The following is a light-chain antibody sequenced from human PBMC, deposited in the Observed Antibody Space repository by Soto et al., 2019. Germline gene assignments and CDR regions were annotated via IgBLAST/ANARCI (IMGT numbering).Light chain of an antibody. CDR2: GAS. V-gene: IGKV3-15*01. CDR1: QSVSSN. J-gene: IGKJ1*01. CDR3: QQYNNWPPTWT. Sequence: EIVMTQSPATLSVSPGERATLSCRASQSVSSNLAWYQQKPGQAPRLLFYGASTRATGIPARFSGSGSGTEFTLTISSLQSEDFAVYYCQQYNNWPPTWTFGQGTKVDIK.